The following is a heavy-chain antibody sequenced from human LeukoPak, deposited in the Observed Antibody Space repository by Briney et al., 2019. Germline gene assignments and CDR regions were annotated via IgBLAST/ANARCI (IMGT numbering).Heavy chain of an antibody. J-gene: IGHJ6*04. CDR2: IYYSGST. CDR3: ARSSWSPLVDV. Sequence: PSETLSLTCTVSGGSISSYYWSWIRQPPGKGLEGIGYIYYSGSTNYNPSLKSRVTISVDTSKNQFSLKLSSVTAADTALYYCARSSWSPLVDVWGKGTTVTVSS. D-gene: IGHD2-8*01. V-gene: IGHV4-59*08. CDR1: GGSISSYY.